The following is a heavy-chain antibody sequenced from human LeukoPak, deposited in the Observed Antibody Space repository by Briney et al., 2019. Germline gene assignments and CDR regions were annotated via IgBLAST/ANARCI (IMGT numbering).Heavy chain of an antibody. CDR3: ARHGLKDSLGDYYYYYMDV. D-gene: IGHD3/OR15-3a*01. Sequence: SETLSLTCAVYGGSFSGYYWSWIRQPPGKGLEWIGEINHSGSTNYNPSLKSRVTISVDTSKNQFSLKLSSVTAADTAVYYCARHGLKDSLGDYYYYYMDVWGKGTTVTISS. CDR2: INHSGST. CDR1: GGSFSGYY. J-gene: IGHJ6*03. V-gene: IGHV4-34*01.